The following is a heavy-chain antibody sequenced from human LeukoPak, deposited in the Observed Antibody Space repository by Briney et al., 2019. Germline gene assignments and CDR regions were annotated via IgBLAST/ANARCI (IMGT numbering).Heavy chain of an antibody. D-gene: IGHD3-22*01. V-gene: IGHV4-59*01. CDR2: INYSGST. Sequence: SETLSLTCTVPGGSISSYYWSWIRQPPGKGLEWIGYINYSGSTNYNPSLKSRVTISVDTSKNQFSLKLSSVTAADTAVYYCARFNTYYYDSRGYNNWFDPWGQGTLVTVSS. CDR1: GGSISSYY. J-gene: IGHJ5*02. CDR3: ARFNTYYYDSRGYNNWFDP.